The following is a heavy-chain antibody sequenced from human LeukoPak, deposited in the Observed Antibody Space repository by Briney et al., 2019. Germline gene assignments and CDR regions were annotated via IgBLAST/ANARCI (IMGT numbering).Heavy chain of an antibody. V-gene: IGHV7-4-1*02. J-gene: IGHJ4*02. Sequence: ASVTVSFKGSGKTFSCFALNWVRQAPGQGLEWVGLTYTNAGSRTYAQSVTGRFVFSLETSVSTAYLKISSLKAEDTAVYYCASRRVATSYFDYWGQGTLVTVSS. D-gene: IGHD5-12*01. CDR2: TYTNAGSR. CDR3: ASRRVATSYFDY. CDR1: GKTFSCFA.